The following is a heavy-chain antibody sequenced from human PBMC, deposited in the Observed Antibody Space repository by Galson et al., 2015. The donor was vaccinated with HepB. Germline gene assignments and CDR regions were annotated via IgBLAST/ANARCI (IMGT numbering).Heavy chain of an antibody. Sequence: SLRLSCAASGFTFSYFPMHWVRQAPGKGLDGGAVISYTGTYTNYADSGKGRFTISRDNSKNALFLQMNSLRVEDTALYYCVRPRGAGAGDYQNWYFDLWGRGTLVTVSS. CDR2: ISYTGTYT. D-gene: IGHD4-17*01. CDR1: GFTFSYFP. CDR3: VRPRGAGAGDYQNWYFDL. V-gene: IGHV3-30-3*01. J-gene: IGHJ2*01.